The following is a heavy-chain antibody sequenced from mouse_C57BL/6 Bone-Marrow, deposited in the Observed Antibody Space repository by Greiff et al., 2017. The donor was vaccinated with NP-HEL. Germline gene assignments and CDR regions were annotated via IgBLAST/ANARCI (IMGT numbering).Heavy chain of an antibody. CDR1: GYTFTDYN. J-gene: IGHJ3*01. Sequence: EVKLVESGPELVKPGASVKIPCKASGYTFTDYNMDWVKQSHGKSLEWIGDINPNNGGTIYNQKFKGKATLTVDKSSSTAYMELRSLTSEDTAVYYCAREGGLRRWFAYWGQGTLVTVSA. V-gene: IGHV1-18*01. D-gene: IGHD2-4*01. CDR2: INPNNGGT. CDR3: AREGGLRRWFAY.